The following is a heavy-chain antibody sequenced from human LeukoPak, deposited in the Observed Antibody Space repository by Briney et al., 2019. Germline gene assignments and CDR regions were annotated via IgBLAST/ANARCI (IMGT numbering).Heavy chain of an antibody. D-gene: IGHD3-22*01. CDR3: ARPNITSYYDSRGYDAFDV. Sequence: LGESLKISCKGSGYSLTNYWIGWVRQMPGKGLEWMGIIYPGDSDTRYSPSFQGQVTISADKSISTAYLQWSSLKASDTAMYYCARPNITSYYDSRGYDAFDVWGQGTMVTVSS. CDR1: GYSLTNYW. V-gene: IGHV5-51*01. CDR2: IYPGDSDT. J-gene: IGHJ3*01.